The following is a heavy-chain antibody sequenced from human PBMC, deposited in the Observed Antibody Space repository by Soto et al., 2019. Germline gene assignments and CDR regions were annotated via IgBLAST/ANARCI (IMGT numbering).Heavy chain of an antibody. V-gene: IGHV4-4*07. CDR2: IYASGST. D-gene: IGHD2-2*01. CDR3: ARGGMVIIPTATDFDY. CDR1: GGSISTYY. Sequence: SETLSLTCTVSGGSISTYYWSWIRQPAGKGLEWIGRIYASGSTNYNPSLKSRVTMSVATSKNQFSLKLSSVTAADTAVYYCARGGMVIIPTATDFDYWGQGTPVTVSS. J-gene: IGHJ4*02.